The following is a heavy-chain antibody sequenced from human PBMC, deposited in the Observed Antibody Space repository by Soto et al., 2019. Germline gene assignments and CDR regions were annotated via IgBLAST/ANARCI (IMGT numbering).Heavy chain of an antibody. D-gene: IGHD3-16*01. V-gene: IGHV1-69*02. CDR3: ARTLPAPTAYYYYYMDV. CDR2: IIPILGIA. CDR1: GGTFSSYT. Sequence: SVKVSCKASGGTFSSYTISWVRQAPGQGLEWMGRIIPILGIANYAQKFQGRVTITADKSTSTAYMELSSLRSEDTAVYYCARTLPAPTAYYYYYMDVWXKGTTVTVSS. J-gene: IGHJ6*03.